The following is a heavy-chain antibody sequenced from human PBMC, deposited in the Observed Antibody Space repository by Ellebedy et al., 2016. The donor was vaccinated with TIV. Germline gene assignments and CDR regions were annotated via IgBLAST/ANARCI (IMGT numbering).Heavy chain of an antibody. J-gene: IGHJ4*02. D-gene: IGHD1-1*01. V-gene: IGHV4-39*07. Sequence: MPSETLSLTCTVSGGSISSSSYYWGWIRQSPGKGLEWIGSIYYSGSTYYNPSLTSRITIPVDPSKTQFSLKLSSVTAADTAMYYCTRGGTNYSDYWGQGTLVTVSS. CDR2: IYYSGST. CDR1: GGSISSSSYY. CDR3: TRGGTNYSDY.